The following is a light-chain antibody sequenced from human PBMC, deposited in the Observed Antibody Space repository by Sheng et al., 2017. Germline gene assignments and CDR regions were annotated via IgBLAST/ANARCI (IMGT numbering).Light chain of an antibody. CDR3: QQYDSYSIT. CDR2: KAS. Sequence: DIQMTQSPSTLSASVGDRVIITCRASQSISSWLAWYQQKPGKAPKLLIYKASTLKSGVPSRFSGSGSGTEFTLTISSLQPDDFATYYCQQYDSYSITFGQGTRLEIK. CDR1: QSISSW. V-gene: IGKV1-5*03. J-gene: IGKJ5*01.